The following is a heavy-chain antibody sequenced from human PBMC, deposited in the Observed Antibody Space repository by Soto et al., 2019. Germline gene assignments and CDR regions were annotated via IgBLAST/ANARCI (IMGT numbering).Heavy chain of an antibody. CDR1: GLTFSSDA. CDR3: ARDLSGDYGSLWFDP. Sequence: QVQLVESGGGVVQPGRSLRLSCAASGLTFSSDAMHWVRQAPGRGLEWVAVISYDGINIHYADSVEGRFTIFRDNSKTTLYLQMNSLRGEDTAVYYCARDLSGDYGSLWFDPWGQGTLVTVSS. V-gene: IGHV3-30-3*01. J-gene: IGHJ5*02. D-gene: IGHD4-17*01. CDR2: ISYDGINI.